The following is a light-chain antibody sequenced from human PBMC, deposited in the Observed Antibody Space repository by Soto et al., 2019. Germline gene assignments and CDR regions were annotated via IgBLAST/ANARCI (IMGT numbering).Light chain of an antibody. CDR3: CSYADEDTFWV. V-gene: IGLV2-23*02. J-gene: IGLJ3*02. Sequence: QSVLTQPASVSGSPGQSITISCTGSSRDVWRHSLVSWYQQHPGKAPKVLIYEVTKRPSGVSNRFSGSKSGNTASLTISGLQAEDEADYYCCSYADEDTFWVLGGGTQLTVL. CDR2: EVT. CDR1: SRDVWRHSL.